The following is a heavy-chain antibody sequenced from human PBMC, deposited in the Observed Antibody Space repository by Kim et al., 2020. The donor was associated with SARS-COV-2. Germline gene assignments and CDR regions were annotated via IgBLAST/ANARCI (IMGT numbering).Heavy chain of an antibody. V-gene: IGHV3-72*01. J-gene: IGHJ4*02. Sequence: GGSLRLSCAASGFTSSDYFMDWVRQAPGKGLEWVGRIRNNARSYTTEYAASVKGRFSISRDDSQNSLYLQMNSLRSEDTAVYYCGTANKKGPTYYSDYWGQGTLVTVSS. CDR1: GFTSSDYF. CDR2: IRNNARSYTT. CDR3: GTANKKGPTYYSDY.